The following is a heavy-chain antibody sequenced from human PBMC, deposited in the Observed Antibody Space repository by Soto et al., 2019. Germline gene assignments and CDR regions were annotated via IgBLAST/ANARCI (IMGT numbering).Heavy chain of an antibody. Sequence: SGPTLVNPTQTLTLTCTFSGFSLSFSGVAVGWIRQPPGKALEWLALIHWDDEKRYSPSLKSRLTITKDTSKNQVVLTMTNMDPVDTATYYCSCWGGDCHNGVCYSPLLDYWGQGTLVTVS. J-gene: IGHJ4*02. CDR1: GFSLSFSGVA. CDR3: SCWGGDCHNGVCYSPLLDY. CDR2: IHWDDEK. V-gene: IGHV2-5*02. D-gene: IGHD2-8*01.